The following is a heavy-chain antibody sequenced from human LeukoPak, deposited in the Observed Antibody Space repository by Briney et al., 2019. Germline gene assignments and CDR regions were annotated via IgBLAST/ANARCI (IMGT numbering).Heavy chain of an antibody. CDR2: INPNSGGT. CDR3: ARGGVVTDYYYYGMDV. V-gene: IGHV1-2*06. CDR1: GYTFTGYY. J-gene: IGHJ6*02. Sequence: ASVKVSCKASGYTFTGYYMHWVRQAPGQGLEWMGRINPNSGGTNYAQKFQGRVTMTRDTSISTAYMELSRLRSDDTAVYYCARGGVVTDYYYYGMDVWGQGTTVTVSS. D-gene: IGHD3-3*01.